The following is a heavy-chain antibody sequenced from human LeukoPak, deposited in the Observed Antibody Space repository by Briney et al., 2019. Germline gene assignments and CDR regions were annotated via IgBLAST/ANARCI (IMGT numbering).Heavy chain of an antibody. CDR2: INTDGTVT. CDR1: GFTFSKYW. Sequence: GGSLRLSCPASGFTFSKYWMLWVGQAPARGLDSVSRINTDGTVTTYADSVKGRFTVSRDNADNTMFLQMNSVRDEDTAVYYCATKQWLAPPPDSWGQGTPVTASS. D-gene: IGHD6-19*01. J-gene: IGHJ4*02. CDR3: ATKQWLAPPPDS. V-gene: IGHV3-74*01.